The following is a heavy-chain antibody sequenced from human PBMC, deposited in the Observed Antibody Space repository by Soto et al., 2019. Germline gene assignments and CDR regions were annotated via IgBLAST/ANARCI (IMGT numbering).Heavy chain of an antibody. V-gene: IGHV3-30*18. CDR1: GFTFSSYG. CDR2: ISYDGSNK. J-gene: IGHJ4*02. CDR3: AKVQWGYSSSSTDY. D-gene: IGHD6-6*01. Sequence: GGSLRLSCAASGFTFSSYGMHWVRQAPGKGLEWVAVISYDGSNKYYADSVKGRFTISRDNSKNTLYLQMNSLRAEDTAVYYCAKVQWGYSSSSTDYWGRGTLVTVSS.